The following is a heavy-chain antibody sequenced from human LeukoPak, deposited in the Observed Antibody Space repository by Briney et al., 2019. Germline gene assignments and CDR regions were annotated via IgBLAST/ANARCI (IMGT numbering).Heavy chain of an antibody. CDR3: ARDAYYDSSGYTKNFDY. CDR2: IKQDGSEK. CDR1: GFTFSSYW. V-gene: IGHV3-7*01. D-gene: IGHD3-22*01. Sequence: GGSLRLSCAASGFTFSSYWMSWVRQAPGKGLEWVANIKQDGSEKYYVDSVKGRFTISRDNAKNPLYLQMNSLRAEDTAVYYCARDAYYDSSGYTKNFDYWGQGTLVTVSS. J-gene: IGHJ4*02.